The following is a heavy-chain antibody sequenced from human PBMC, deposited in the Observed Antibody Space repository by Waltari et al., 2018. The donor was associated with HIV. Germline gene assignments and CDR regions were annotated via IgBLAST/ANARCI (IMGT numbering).Heavy chain of an antibody. Sequence: GGVVHPGGSLRPSCAASGFPFSSYGMRWVRQASGKGLEWVAFIWYDGSYKYYADSVKGRFTISRDNSKNALYLQMSSLRAEDTAVYYCARDPAPYYDILTGYNAYYFDYWGQGTLLTVSS. D-gene: IGHD3-9*01. CDR3: ARDPAPYYDILTGYNAYYFDY. J-gene: IGHJ4*02. CDR1: GFPFSSYG. CDR2: IWYDGSYK. V-gene: IGHV3-33*01.